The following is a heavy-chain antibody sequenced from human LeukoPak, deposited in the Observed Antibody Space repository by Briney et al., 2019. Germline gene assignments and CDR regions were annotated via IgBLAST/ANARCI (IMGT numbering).Heavy chain of an antibody. CDR3: ARGGYYDTDY. CDR2: LDYSRTT. CDR1: GGSISRGGYY. J-gene: IGHJ4*02. Sequence: PSETLSLTCTVSGGSISRGGYYWSWIRQHPGKGLEWIGYLDYSRTTYYNPSLKRRGPISVDTSKNQSSLKLSSVTAADTAVYYCARGGYYDTDYWGQGTLVTVSA. D-gene: IGHD3-22*01. V-gene: IGHV4-31*03.